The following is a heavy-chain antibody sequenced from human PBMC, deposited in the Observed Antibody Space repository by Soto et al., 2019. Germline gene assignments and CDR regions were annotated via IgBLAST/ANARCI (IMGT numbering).Heavy chain of an antibody. J-gene: IGHJ4*02. CDR2: IYYSGST. D-gene: IGHD3-10*01. CDR1: GGSISSGGYY. CDR3: ARAYTGSDYYGSGSFDY. Sequence: SETVSLTCTVSGGSISSGGYYWSWIRQHPGKGLEWIGYIYYSGSTYYNPSLKSRVTISVGTSKNQFSLKLSSVTAADTAVYYCARAYTGSDYYGSGSFDYWGQGTLVTVSS. V-gene: IGHV4-31*03.